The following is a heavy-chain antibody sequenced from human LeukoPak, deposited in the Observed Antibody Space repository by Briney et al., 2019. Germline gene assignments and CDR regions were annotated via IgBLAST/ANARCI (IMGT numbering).Heavy chain of an antibody. CDR2: ISPRDSGT. Sequence: GETLKISCKGSGYSFTSYWIGWVRQMPGKGLEWMGMISPRDSGTRYSPSFQGQVTISADKSISTAYLQWSSLKASDTAMYYCARSSAIFGVVITPNWFDPWDQGTLVTVS. J-gene: IGHJ5*02. V-gene: IGHV5-51*01. D-gene: IGHD3-3*01. CDR1: GYSFTSYW. CDR3: ARSSAIFGVVITPNWFDP.